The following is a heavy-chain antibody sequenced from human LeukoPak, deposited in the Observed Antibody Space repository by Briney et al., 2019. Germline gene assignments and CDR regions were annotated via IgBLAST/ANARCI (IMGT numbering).Heavy chain of an antibody. CDR3: ARHASVDGNWPRPLDY. D-gene: IGHD6-19*01. CDR2: FYFSGTS. V-gene: IGHV4-59*08. Sequence: PSETLSLTCSVSGASISDYYWSWIRQSPGKGLEWIGYFYFSGTSTFNPSLQSRVTMSVDASKNQFSLKLTSVTAADTAVYYCARHASVDGNWPRPLDYWGQGSLVTVSS. J-gene: IGHJ4*02. CDR1: GASISDYY.